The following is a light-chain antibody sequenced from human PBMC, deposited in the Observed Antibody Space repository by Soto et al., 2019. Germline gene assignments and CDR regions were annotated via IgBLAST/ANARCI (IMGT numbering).Light chain of an antibody. Sequence: DIQMTQSPSSLSASVGDRVTITCRASQSISNYLNWYQQKPGKAPKLLMYAASTLQSGVPSRFSGSGSWTDFTLTISSLQPEDFSTYYFQHSYITPRTFGQGTKVEIK. V-gene: IGKV1-39*01. CDR3: QHSYITPRT. CDR1: QSISNY. J-gene: IGKJ1*01. CDR2: AAS.